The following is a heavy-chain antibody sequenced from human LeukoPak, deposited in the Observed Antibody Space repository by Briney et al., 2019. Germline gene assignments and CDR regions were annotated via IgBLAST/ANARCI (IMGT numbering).Heavy chain of an antibody. CDR2: ITRSSSI. V-gene: IGHV3-21*01. CDR1: GFTFSSYS. D-gene: IGHD3-9*01. CDR3: ARVPEYMDILIAYSTTPDY. J-gene: IGHJ4*02. Sequence: GGSLTLSCAVSGFTFSSYSMKGVRQAPGKGLEWVSSITRSSSIYYADSVKGRFTISRDNAKNSLYLQMNSLRAEDTAVYYCARVPEYMDILIAYSTTPDYWGQGTLVTVSS.